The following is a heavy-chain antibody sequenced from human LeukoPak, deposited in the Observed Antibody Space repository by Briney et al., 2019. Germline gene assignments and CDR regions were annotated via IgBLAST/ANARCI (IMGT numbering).Heavy chain of an antibody. CDR2: ISSSSSYI. CDR1: GFTFSSYA. J-gene: IGHJ3*02. CDR3: ARDECSSTSCYGTNAFDI. D-gene: IGHD2-2*01. V-gene: IGHV3-21*01. Sequence: GRSLRLSCAASGFTFSSYAMHWVRQAPGKGLEWVSSISSSSSYIYYADSVKGRFTISRDNAKNSLYLQMNSLRAEDTAVYYCARDECSSTSCYGTNAFDIWGQGTMVTVSS.